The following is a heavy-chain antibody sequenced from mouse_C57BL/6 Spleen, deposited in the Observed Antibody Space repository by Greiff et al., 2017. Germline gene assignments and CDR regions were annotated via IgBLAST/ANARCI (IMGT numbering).Heavy chain of an antibody. V-gene: IGHV1-55*01. CDR3: ARGDYGSSYGFAY. Sequence: QVQLQQPGAELVKPGASVKMSCKASGYTFTSYWLTWVKQRPGQGLEWIGDIYPGSGSTNYNEKFKSKATLTVDTSSSTAYMQLSSLTSEDSAVYYGARGDYGSSYGFAYWGQGTLVTVSA. J-gene: IGHJ3*01. CDR1: GYTFTSYW. D-gene: IGHD1-1*01. CDR2: IYPGSGST.